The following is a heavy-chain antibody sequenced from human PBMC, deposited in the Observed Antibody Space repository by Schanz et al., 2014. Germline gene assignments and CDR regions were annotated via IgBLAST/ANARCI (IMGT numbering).Heavy chain of an antibody. CDR2: IYSGIGA. V-gene: IGHV3-66*01. J-gene: IGHJ4*02. Sequence: EGQLAESGGGLVQPGGSLRLSCAVSGFTVSSNHMSWVRQAPGKGLECVSVIYSGIGAYYADSVKDRFTVSRDNSKNTVYLQMNRLRAEDTAVYYCARVHHYDPSGWGYCDYWGRGALXTVSS. CDR1: GFTVSSNH. D-gene: IGHD3-22*01. CDR3: ARVHHYDPSGWGYCDY.